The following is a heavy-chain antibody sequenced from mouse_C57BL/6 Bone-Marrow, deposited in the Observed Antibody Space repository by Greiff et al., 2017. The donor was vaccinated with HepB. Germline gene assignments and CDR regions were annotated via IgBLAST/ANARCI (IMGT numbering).Heavy chain of an antibody. CDR2: INSNGGST. Sequence: DVKLVESGGGLVQPGGSLKLSCAASGFTLSSYGMSWVRQTPDKRLELVATINSNGGSTYYPDSVKGRFTISRDNAKNTLYLQMSSLKSEDTAMYYCARDDYWGQGTTLTVSS. CDR3: ARDDY. J-gene: IGHJ2*01. CDR1: GFTLSSYG. V-gene: IGHV5-6-3*01.